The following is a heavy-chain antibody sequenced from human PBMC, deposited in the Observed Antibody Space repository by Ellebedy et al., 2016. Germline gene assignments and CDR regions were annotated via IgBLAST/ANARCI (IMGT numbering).Heavy chain of an antibody. CDR3: AKAERSFWSGYHYYMDV. CDR2: ISGSGGST. D-gene: IGHD3-3*01. CDR1: GFTFSSYA. J-gene: IGHJ6*03. V-gene: IGHV3-23*01. Sequence: GESLKISXAASGFTFSSYAMSWVRQAPGKGLEWVSAISGSGGSTYYADSVKGRFTISRDNSKNTLYLQMNSLRAEDTAVYYCAKAERSFWSGYHYYMDVWGKGTTVTVSS.